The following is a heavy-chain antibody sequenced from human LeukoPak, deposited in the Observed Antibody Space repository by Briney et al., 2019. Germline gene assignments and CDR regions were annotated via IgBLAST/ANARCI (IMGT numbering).Heavy chain of an antibody. CDR1: GYTFTSYG. CDR3: ARAPILRYFDWLLRGMDV. CDR2: INAGNGNT. J-gene: IGHJ6*02. D-gene: IGHD3-9*01. V-gene: IGHV1-3*01. Sequence: ASVKVSCKASGYTFTSYGISWVRQAPGQRLEWMGWINAGNGNTKYSQKFQGRVTITRDTSASTAYMELSSLRSEDTAVYYCARAPILRYFDWLLRGMDVWGQGTTVTVSS.